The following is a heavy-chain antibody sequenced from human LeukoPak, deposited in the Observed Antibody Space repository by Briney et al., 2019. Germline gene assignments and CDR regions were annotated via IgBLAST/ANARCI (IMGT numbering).Heavy chain of an antibody. V-gene: IGHV4-4*02. CDR3: ARNREYYFDY. J-gene: IGHJ4*02. D-gene: IGHD3-10*01. CDR2: IYPSGST. Sequence: SETLSLTCAVSGAFISSTNLWSWVRQPPGKGLEWIGEIYPSGSTNDNPSLKSRVTISVDKSKNQFSLNLSSVTAADTAVYYCARNREYYFDYWGQGALVTVSS. CDR1: GAFISSTNL.